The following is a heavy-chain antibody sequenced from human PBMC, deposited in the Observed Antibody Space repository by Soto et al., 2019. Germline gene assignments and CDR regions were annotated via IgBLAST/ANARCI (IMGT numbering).Heavy chain of an antibody. V-gene: IGHV4-34*01. CDR1: GGSFSGYY. Sequence: PSETLSLTCAVYGGSFSGYYWSWIRQPPGKGLEWIGEINHSGNSNYHPSLKSRVTISVATSKNQFSLTVNSVTPADTAVYYCARGEITLLGGMDVWGQGTTVTVSS. D-gene: IGHD3-10*01. CDR2: INHSGNS. J-gene: IGHJ6*02. CDR3: ARGEITLLGGMDV.